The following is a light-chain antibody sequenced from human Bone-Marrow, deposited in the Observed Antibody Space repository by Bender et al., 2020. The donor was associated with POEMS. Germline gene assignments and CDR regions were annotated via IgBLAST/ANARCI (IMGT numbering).Light chain of an antibody. CDR1: TSNTGTNS. J-gene: IGLJ3*02. Sequence: QSVLIQSPSASGTPGQRVTISCSGSTSNTGTNSVNWYQHLPGTAPKLLIYGNRQRPSGVPDRFSGSKSDNTASLTVSGLQADDEAFYYCSAYAVSHILLFGGGTMLTVL. CDR2: GNR. CDR3: SAYAVSHILL. V-gene: IGLV1-44*01.